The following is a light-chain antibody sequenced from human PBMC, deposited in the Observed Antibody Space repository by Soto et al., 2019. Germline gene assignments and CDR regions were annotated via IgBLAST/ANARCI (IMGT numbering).Light chain of an antibody. CDR3: QQYSSFSRT. CDR2: DAS. V-gene: IGKV1-5*01. Sequence: DIQMTQSPSTLYASVGDRVTVTCRASQTISTWLAWYQQKPGKAPELLIYDASTLESGVPSRFSGSGSGTEFSLTISSLQPDDFATFYCQQYSSFSRTFGQGTKV. J-gene: IGKJ1*01. CDR1: QTISTW.